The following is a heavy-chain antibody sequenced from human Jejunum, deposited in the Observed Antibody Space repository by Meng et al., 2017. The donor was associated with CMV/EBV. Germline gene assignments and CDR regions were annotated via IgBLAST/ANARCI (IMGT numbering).Heavy chain of an antibody. CDR1: GASTGVGGYS. Sequence: GASTGVGGYSWTWIRQPTGKGLEWMENKVQWGRTSYSPSHESRVSISIDGSKNQFSLRLTSVTAADTAVYYCARVEYSGSYFGHWGRGTLVTVSS. D-gene: IGHD1-26*01. V-gene: IGHV4-30-2*01. J-gene: IGHJ4*02. CDR3: ARVEYSGSYFGH. CDR2: KVQWGRT.